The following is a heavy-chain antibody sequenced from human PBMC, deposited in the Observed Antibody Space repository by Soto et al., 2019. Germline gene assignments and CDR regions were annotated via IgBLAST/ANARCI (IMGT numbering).Heavy chain of an antibody. CDR2: ISYDGSNK. CDR3: AKGYRYYDSWSGYYAYYYYYYGMDV. J-gene: IGHJ6*02. V-gene: IGHV3-30*18. CDR1: GFTLSSYG. Sequence: GGSLRLSCAASGFTLSSYGMHWVRQAPGKGLEWVAVISYDGSNKYYADSVKGRFTISRDNSKNTLYLQMNSLRAEDTAVYYCAKGYRYYDSWSGYYAYYYYYYGMDVWGQGTTVTVSS. D-gene: IGHD3-3*01.